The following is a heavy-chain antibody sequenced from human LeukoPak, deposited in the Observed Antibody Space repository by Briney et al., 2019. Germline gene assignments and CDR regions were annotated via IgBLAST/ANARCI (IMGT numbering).Heavy chain of an antibody. CDR3: ARVIQLDYYYYYYMDV. CDR2: MNPNSGNT. Sequence: ASVKVSCKASGYTFTSYDINWVRQATGQGLEWMGWMNPNSGNTGYAQKFQGRVTMTRNTSISTAYMELSSLTSEDTAVYYCARVIQLDYYYYYYMDVWGKGTTVTVSS. CDR1: GYTFTSYD. V-gene: IGHV1-8*01. J-gene: IGHJ6*03. D-gene: IGHD4-11*01.